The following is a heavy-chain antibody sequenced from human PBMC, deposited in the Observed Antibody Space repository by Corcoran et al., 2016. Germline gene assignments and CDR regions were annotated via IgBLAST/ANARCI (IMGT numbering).Heavy chain of an antibody. CDR3: AGEGIAVAGTAIDY. CDR1: GGSISSSSYY. D-gene: IGHD6-19*01. V-gene: IGHV4-39*07. J-gene: IGHJ4*02. Sequence: QLQLQESGPGLVKPSETLSLTCTVSGGSISSSSYYWGWIRQPPGKGLEWIGSIYYSGSTYYNPSLKSRVTISVDTSKNQFSLKLRSVTAADTAVYYCAGEGIAVAGTAIDYWGQGTLVTVSS. CDR2: IYYSGST.